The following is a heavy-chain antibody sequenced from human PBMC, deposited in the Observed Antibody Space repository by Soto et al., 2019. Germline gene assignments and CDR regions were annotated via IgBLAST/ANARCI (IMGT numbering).Heavy chain of an antibody. CDR3: ARDPRYCSSTSCSYYYYGMDV. J-gene: IGHJ6*02. Sequence: QVQLVQSGAEVKKPGASVKVSCKASGYTFTSYGISWVRQAPGQGLEWMGWISAYNGNTNYAQKLQCRVTMTTDTSTSTAYMELRSLRSDDTAVYYCARDPRYCSSTSCSYYYYGMDVWGQGTTVTVSS. CDR1: GYTFTSYG. CDR2: ISAYNGNT. D-gene: IGHD2-2*01. V-gene: IGHV1-18*04.